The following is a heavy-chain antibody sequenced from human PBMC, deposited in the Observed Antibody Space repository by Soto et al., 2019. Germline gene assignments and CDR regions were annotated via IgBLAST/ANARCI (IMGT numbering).Heavy chain of an antibody. D-gene: IGHD2-15*01. Sequence: GGSLRLSCAASGFTFSSYAMHWVRQAPGKGLEWVAVISYNGSNKYYADSVKGRFTISRDNSKNTLYLQMNSLRAEDTAVYYCARDHIVVVVAATHGWFDPWGQGTLVTVSS. V-gene: IGHV3-30-3*01. CDR1: GFTFSSYA. CDR3: ARDHIVVVVAATHGWFDP. CDR2: ISYNGSNK. J-gene: IGHJ5*02.